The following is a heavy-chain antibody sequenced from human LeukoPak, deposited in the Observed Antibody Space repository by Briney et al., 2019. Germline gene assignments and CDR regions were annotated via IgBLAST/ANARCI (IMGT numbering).Heavy chain of an antibody. Sequence: SETLSLTCTVSGVSITSGAYFWPWVRQHPGKGLGGIQYICTSGSTYYYPCLKILFTISVDTSKNRFSLNLSSVTAADTAVYYCARSSLLLARPGRREYFEYWGQGTLVSVSS. CDR2: ICTSGST. V-gene: IGHV4-31*01. D-gene: IGHD6-6*01. CDR1: GVSITSGAYF. CDR3: ARSSLLLARPGRREYFEY. J-gene: IGHJ4*02.